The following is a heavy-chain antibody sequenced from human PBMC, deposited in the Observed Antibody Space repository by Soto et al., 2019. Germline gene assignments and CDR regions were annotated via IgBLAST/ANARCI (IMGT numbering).Heavy chain of an antibody. V-gene: IGHV4-59*01. CDR1: GGSISSYY. CDR3: ARDKVDGDDSLGWFDP. D-gene: IGHD4-17*01. CDR2: IYYSGST. Sequence: PSETLSLTCTVSGGSISSYYWSWIRQPPGKGLEWIGYIYYSGSTNYNPSLKSRVTISVDTSKNQFSLKLSSVTAADTAVYYCARDKVDGDDSLGWFDPWGQGALFTVSS. J-gene: IGHJ5*02.